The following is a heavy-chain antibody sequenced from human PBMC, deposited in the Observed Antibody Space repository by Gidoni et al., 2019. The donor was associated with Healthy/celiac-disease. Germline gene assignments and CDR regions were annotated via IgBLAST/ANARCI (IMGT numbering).Heavy chain of an antibody. CDR2: ISGSGGST. CDR3: YYYGMDV. J-gene: IGHJ6*02. Sequence: EVQLLESGGGLVQPGGSLRLSCAASGFTFSSYAMRWVRQAPGKGLEWVSAISGSGGSTYYADSVKGRFTISRDNSKNTLYLQMSSLGAEDTAVYYYYYYGMDVWGQGTTVTVSS. CDR1: GFTFSSYA. V-gene: IGHV3-23*01.